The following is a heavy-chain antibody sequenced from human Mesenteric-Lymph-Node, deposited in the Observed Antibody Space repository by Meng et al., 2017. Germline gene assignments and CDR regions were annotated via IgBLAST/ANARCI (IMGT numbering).Heavy chain of an antibody. V-gene: IGHV4-34*02. J-gene: IGHJ4*02. CDR2: VYHNGVT. CDR1: GGSLIRYY. CDR3: ARGGATPMIIKY. D-gene: IGHD3-10*01. Sequence: QVQLKQWGAELLKPSETLSLTCAVYGGSLIRYYWSWIRQPPGKGLGWMGEVYHNGVTKYSPSLRSRVVISIDTSKNQFSLNLRSVSAADTAMYYCARGGATPMIIKYWGPGTLVTVSS.